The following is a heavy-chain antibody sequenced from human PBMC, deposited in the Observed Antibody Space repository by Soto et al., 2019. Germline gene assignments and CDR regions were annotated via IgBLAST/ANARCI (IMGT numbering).Heavy chain of an antibody. CDR1: EFTFSSYA. D-gene: IGHD1-1*01. V-gene: IGHV3-23*01. J-gene: IGHJ4*02. CDR3: AKSYLRNRYDYFDN. CDR2: ISGSGGST. Sequence: PGGSLRLSCAASEFTFSSYAMSWVRQAPGKGLEWVSAISGSGGSTYYADSVKGRFTISRDTSKNTLYLQMSSLRVEDTAVYYYAKSYLRNRYDYFDNWGQGALVTVSS.